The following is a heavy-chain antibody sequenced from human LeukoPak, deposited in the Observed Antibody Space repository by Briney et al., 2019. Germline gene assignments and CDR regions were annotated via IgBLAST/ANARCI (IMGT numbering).Heavy chain of an antibody. Sequence: GGSLRLSCAASGFTFSNARMTWVRQAPGKGLEWVGRIKTKTDGGTTDYAAPVKGRFTISRDDSKTTLYLQMNSLKTEDTAVYYCSTATGYSYGYCFDYWGQGTLVTVSS. V-gene: IGHV3-15*01. CDR1: GFTFSNAR. J-gene: IGHJ4*02. CDR3: STATGYSYGYCFDY. CDR2: IKTKTDGGTT. D-gene: IGHD5-18*01.